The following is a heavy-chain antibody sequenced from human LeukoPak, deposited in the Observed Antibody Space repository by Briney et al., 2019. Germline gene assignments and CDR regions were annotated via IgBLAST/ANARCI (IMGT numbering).Heavy chain of an antibody. J-gene: IGHJ5*02. CDR2: IYHVGST. CDR3: ARGSIMITFGGVIVIRNNWFDP. D-gene: IGHD3-16*02. V-gene: IGHV4-4*02. CDR1: GGSISSTNW. Sequence: SETLSLTCAVSGGSISSTNWWIWVRQPPGKGLEWIGKIYHVGSTNYHPSLKSRVTISVDKSKNQFSLKLSTVTAADTAVYYCARGSIMITFGGVIVIRNNWFDPWGQGTLVTVSS.